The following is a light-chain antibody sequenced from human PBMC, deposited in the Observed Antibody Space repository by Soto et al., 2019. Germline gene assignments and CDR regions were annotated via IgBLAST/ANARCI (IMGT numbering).Light chain of an antibody. J-gene: IGLJ2*01. V-gene: IGLV1-44*01. CDR3: ASWDDSLNGHVV. CDR2: DNN. Sequence: QSVLTQPPSASGTPGQRVTISCSGSSSNIGTTSVDWYQQLPGTAPTLLIYDNNQRPSGVPDRFSGSKSGTSASLDISGLQSDDEAHYYCASWDDSLNGHVVFGGGTKLTVL. CDR1: SSNIGTTS.